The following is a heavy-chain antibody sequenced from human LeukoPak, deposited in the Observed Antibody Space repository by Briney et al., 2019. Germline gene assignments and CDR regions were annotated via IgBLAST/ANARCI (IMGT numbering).Heavy chain of an antibody. D-gene: IGHD5-18*01. V-gene: IGHV3-21*04. CDR3: AKRIQSAMAMGY. Sequence: GGSLRLSCAASGFTFSSYSMNWVRQAPGKGLKWVSSISSSSSYIYYADSVKGRFTVSRDNSKNTMYLQMNSLRAEDTAVYYCAKRIQSAMAMGYWGQGTLVTVSS. J-gene: IGHJ4*02. CDR2: ISSSSSYI. CDR1: GFTFSSYS.